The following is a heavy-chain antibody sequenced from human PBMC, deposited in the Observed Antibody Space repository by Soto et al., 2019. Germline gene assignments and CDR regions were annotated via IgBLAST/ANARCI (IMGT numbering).Heavy chain of an antibody. Sequence: GESLKISCKGSGYSFTSYWIGWVRQMPGKGLEWMGIIYPGDSDTRYSPSFQGQVTISADKSISTAYLQWSSLKASDTAMYYCATQNTLTIFGHYGMDVWAQGTTVTVSS. CDR1: GYSFTSYW. J-gene: IGHJ6*02. D-gene: IGHD3-3*01. CDR3: ATQNTLTIFGHYGMDV. CDR2: IYPGDSDT. V-gene: IGHV5-51*01.